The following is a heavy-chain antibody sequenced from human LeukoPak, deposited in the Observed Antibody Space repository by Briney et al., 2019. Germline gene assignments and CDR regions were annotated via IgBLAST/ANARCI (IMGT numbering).Heavy chain of an antibody. V-gene: IGHV3-23*01. CDR1: GFSFSTHA. CDR3: AKDQGQAVVPRRFDY. Sequence: GSLRLSCAASGFSFSTHAMSWVRQAPGKGLEWVSTIYYSGGNTYSADSVKGRFTISRDNAKNMLYPQMNSLRAEDTAIYYCAKDQGQAVVPRRFDYWGQGTLVTVSS. J-gene: IGHJ4*02. D-gene: IGHD4-23*01. CDR2: IYYSGGNT.